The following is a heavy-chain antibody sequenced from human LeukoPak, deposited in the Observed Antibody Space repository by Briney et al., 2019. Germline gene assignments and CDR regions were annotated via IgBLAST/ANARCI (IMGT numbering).Heavy chain of an antibody. CDR3: ARDEGSAYPFDY. CDR1: GGSISSSSYY. J-gene: IGHJ4*02. Sequence: SETLSLTCTVSGGSISSSSYYWGWIRQPQGKGLEWIGSIYYSGSTYYNPSLKSRVTISVDTSKNQFSLNLNSVTAADTAVYFCARDEGSAYPFDYWGQGTLVTVSS. CDR2: IYYSGST. D-gene: IGHD3-22*01. V-gene: IGHV4-39*07.